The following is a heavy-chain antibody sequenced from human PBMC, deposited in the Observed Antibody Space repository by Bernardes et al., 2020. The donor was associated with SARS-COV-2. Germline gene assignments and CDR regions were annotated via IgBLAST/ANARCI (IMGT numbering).Heavy chain of an antibody. V-gene: IGHV3-9*01. CDR1: GFTFDDYA. Sequence: GGSLRLSCAASGFTFDDYAMHWVRQAPGKGLEWVSGISWNSGSIGYADSVKGRFTISRDNAKNSLYLQMNSLRAEDTALYYCAKGEGFGEFLDYWGQGTLVTVSS. D-gene: IGHD3-10*01. CDR2: ISWNSGSI. CDR3: AKGEGFGEFLDY. J-gene: IGHJ4*02.